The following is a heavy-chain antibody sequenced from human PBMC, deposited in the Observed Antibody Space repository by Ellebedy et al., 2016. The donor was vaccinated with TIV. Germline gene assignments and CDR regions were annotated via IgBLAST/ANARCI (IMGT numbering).Heavy chain of an antibody. V-gene: IGHV4-31*03. Sequence: SETLSPTXTLPAASTSDVGSYWSWIRQLPGKGLERIGYVYHLGNTYYTPSLKSRVAISVDSSKNQFSLRLNSVTAADTGVYYCANGGSLSYGIFDYWGQGNLVTVSS. D-gene: IGHD3-16*01. CDR2: VYHLGNT. CDR3: ANGGSLSYGIFDY. J-gene: IGHJ4*02. CDR1: AASTSDVGSY.